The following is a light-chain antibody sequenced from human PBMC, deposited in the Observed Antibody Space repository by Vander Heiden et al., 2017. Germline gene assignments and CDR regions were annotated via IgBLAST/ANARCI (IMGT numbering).Light chain of an antibody. J-gene: IGKJ1*01. CDR2: LGS. CDR1: QGLLHSNGYNY. V-gene: IGKV2-28*01. CDR3: MQALQTPWT. Sequence: DMVMIRSPLSLPVTPGEPPSISGRSIQGLLHSNGYNYLDWYLQKPGQAPQLLVYLGSNRASGVPDRFSGSGSGTDFTLKISRVEAEDVGVYYCMQALQTPWTFGQGTKVEIK.